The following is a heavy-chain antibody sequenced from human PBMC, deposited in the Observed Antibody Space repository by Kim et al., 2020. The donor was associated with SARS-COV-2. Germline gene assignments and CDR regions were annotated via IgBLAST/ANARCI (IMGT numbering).Heavy chain of an antibody. CDR3: ARDHRAWLQYTANWYSDL. V-gene: IGHV4-59*01. D-gene: IGHD3-22*01. CDR1: GGSISSYY. J-gene: IGHJ2*01. CDR2: IYYSGST. Sequence: SETLSLTCTVSGGSISSYYWSWIRQPPGKGLEWIGYIYYSGSTNYNPSLKRRVTISVDTSKNQFSLTLSSVTAAATAGYYCARDHRAWLQYTANWYSDL.